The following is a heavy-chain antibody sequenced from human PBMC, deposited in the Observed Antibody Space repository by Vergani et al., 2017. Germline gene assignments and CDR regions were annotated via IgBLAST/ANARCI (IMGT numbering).Heavy chain of an antibody. CDR3: ARVANYDILTGETFIDY. CDR2: IYYSGST. Sequence: QVQLQESGPGLVKPSETLSLTCTVSGGSISSYYWSWIRQPPGKGLEWIGYIYYSGSTNYNPSLKSRVTISVDTSKNQFSLKLSSVTAADTAVYYCARVANYDILTGETFIDYWGQGTLVTVSS. D-gene: IGHD3-9*01. J-gene: IGHJ4*02. V-gene: IGHV4-59*08. CDR1: GGSISSYY.